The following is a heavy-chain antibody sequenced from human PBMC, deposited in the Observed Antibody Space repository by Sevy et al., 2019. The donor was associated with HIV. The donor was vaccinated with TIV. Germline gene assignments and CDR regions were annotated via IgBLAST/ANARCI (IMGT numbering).Heavy chain of an antibody. CDR2: INSGGRT. Sequence: GGSLRLSCAASGFTVSSNYMNWVRQAPGRGLEWVSVINSGGRTHYADSVKGRFTISRDNTKNTLYLQMNSLRAEDTAGYYCARYYDFWGMDVWGQGTTVTVSS. CDR1: GFTVSSNY. CDR3: ARYYDFWGMDV. D-gene: IGHD3-3*01. V-gene: IGHV3-53*01. J-gene: IGHJ6*02.